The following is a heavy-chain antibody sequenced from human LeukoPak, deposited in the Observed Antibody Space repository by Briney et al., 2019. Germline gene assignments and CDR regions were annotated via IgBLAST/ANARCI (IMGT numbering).Heavy chain of an antibody. CDR3: ARRIAAKGPFDY. CDR1: GFTFSSYA. V-gene: IGHV3-21*01. D-gene: IGHD6-25*01. J-gene: IGHJ4*02. Sequence: GGSLRLSCAASGFTFSSYAVTWVRQAPGKGLEWVSSISDSGAYTYYADSVKGRFTISRDNAKNSLYLQMNSLRAEDTAVYYCARRIAAKGPFDYWGQGTLVTVSS. CDR2: ISDSGAYT.